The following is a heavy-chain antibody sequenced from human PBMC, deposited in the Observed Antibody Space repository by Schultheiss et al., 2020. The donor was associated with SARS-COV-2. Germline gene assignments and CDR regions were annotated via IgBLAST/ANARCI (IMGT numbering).Heavy chain of an antibody. CDR1: GGSISSYY. CDR2: IYTSGST. J-gene: IGHJ3*02. D-gene: IGHD3-10*01. V-gene: IGHV4-4*07. CDR3: ARELRENYYGSGSYYLTPLDAFDI. Sequence: SETLSLTCTVSGGSISSYYWSWIRQPAGKGLEWIGRIYTSGSTNYNPSLKSRVTMSVDTSKNQFSLKLSSVTAADTAVYYCARELRENYYGSGSYYLTPLDAFDIWGQGTMVTVSS.